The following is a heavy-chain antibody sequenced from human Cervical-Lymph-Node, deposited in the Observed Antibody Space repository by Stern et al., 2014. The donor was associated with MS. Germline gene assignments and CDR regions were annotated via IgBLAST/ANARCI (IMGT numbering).Heavy chain of an antibody. J-gene: IGHJ2*01. D-gene: IGHD2-2*01. V-gene: IGHV3-11*06. CDR1: GFTFSDYY. Sequence: MQLVESGGGLVKPGGSLRLSCAASGFTFSDYYMSWIRQAPGKGLEWVSYISSSSSYTNYADSVKGRFTISRDNAKNSLYLQMNSLRAEDTAVYYCARGSSCSSTSCYPRTNWYFDLWGRGTLVTVSS. CDR3: ARGSSCSSTSCYPRTNWYFDL. CDR2: ISSSSSYT.